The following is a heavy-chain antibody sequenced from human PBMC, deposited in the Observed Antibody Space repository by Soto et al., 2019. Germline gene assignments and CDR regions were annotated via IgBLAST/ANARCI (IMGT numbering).Heavy chain of an antibody. Sequence: SETLSLTCTISGVSISSDNRWNWVRQPPGKGLEWIGEIYHTGSTIYNPSLKSRVAISVDKSQSQFSLRLLSVTAADTAIYYCAGAQLTAPEALDVWGPGRMVTVS. V-gene: IGHV4-4*02. J-gene: IGHJ3*01. CDR1: GVSISSDNR. CDR2: IYHTGST. D-gene: IGHD5-18*01. CDR3: AGAQLTAPEALDV.